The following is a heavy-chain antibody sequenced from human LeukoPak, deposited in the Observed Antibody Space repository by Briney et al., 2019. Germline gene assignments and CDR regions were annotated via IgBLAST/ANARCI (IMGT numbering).Heavy chain of an antibody. D-gene: IGHD1-1*01. Sequence: SGGSLRLSCAASGFMFDDYGMSWVRHAPGKGLEWVSGINWSGGRTGYGASLKGRFTISRDNAKNTLYLQMNSLRAEDTALYYCARDLTRTDNWGQGTLVTVSS. CDR2: INWSGGRT. CDR3: ARDLTRTDN. CDR1: GFMFDDYG. J-gene: IGHJ4*02. V-gene: IGHV3-20*04.